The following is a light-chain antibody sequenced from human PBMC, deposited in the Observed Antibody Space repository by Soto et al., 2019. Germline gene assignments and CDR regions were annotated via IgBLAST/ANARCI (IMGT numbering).Light chain of an antibody. J-gene: IGLJ1*01. CDR1: SAKIGSYNL. Sequence: QSALTPPASVSVYLGQSITISCIGTSAKIGSYNLVSWYQHKPGKAPKIIIFEGSNRPSGVTNRFSGSRSCNTAYLTISGFHAEDDADYYCCAFSGKGTQYIFGSGTKLTV. V-gene: IGLV2-23*01. CDR2: EGS. CDR3: CAFSGKGTQYI.